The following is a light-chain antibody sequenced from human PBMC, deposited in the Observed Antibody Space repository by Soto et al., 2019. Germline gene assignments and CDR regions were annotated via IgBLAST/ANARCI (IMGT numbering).Light chain of an antibody. CDR3: QQYNNWPPWT. CDR2: ATS. V-gene: IGKV3-15*01. CDR1: QSVSSN. J-gene: IGKJ1*01. Sequence: IVMTQSPATLSVSPGERATLSCRASQSVSSNLAWYQQKPGQAPRLLIYATSSRATGVPTRFSGSGSGTDFTLTISSLQSEDFAVYYCQQYNNWPPWTFGQGTKVDIK.